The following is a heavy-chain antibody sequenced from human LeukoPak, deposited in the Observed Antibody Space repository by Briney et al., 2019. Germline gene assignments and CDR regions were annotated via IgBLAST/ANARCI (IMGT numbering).Heavy chain of an antibody. V-gene: IGHV1-2*02. J-gene: IGHJ4*02. D-gene: IGHD1-14*01. Sequence: VKVSCKTSGYTFSAFYMHWVRQAPGQGPEWMGGINPDSGGSEYGQKFQGRITFTSDTSSTTIYMEVRSLKSDDTAVYYCARDMTGGIWARATSFDHWGQGTLVTVSS. CDR3: ARDMTGGIWARATSFDH. CDR2: INPDSGGS. CDR1: GYTFSAFY.